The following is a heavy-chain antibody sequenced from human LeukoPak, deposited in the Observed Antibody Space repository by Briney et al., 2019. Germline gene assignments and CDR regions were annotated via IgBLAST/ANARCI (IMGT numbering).Heavy chain of an antibody. Sequence: PSETLSLTCTVSGGSISSGSYYWSWIRQPAGKGLEWIGRIYTSGSTNYNPSLKSRVTISVDTSKNQFSLKLSSVTAADTAVYYCARSSIIVPAAPTYWGQGTLVTVSS. CDR3: ARSSIIVPAAPTY. D-gene: IGHD2-2*01. J-gene: IGHJ4*02. CDR1: GGSISSGSYY. V-gene: IGHV4-61*02. CDR2: IYTSGST.